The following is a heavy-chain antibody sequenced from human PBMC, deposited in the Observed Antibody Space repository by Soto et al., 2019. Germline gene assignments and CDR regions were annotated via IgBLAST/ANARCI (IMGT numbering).Heavy chain of an antibody. D-gene: IGHD1-1*01. CDR2: LYWDETR. J-gene: IGHJ6*04. V-gene: IGHV2-5*02. CDR3: AHYTTNTYFDV. CDR1: GFSLYSGGVG. Sequence: QITLKESSPTLVKPTQTLTLTCSFSGFSLYSGGVGVGWIRQPPGKALEWLALLYWDETRRYNPSLRNTLTIAKDTSESLAVLTMTDMGPVDTGTYFSAHYTTNTYFDVWGKGTTVTVSS.